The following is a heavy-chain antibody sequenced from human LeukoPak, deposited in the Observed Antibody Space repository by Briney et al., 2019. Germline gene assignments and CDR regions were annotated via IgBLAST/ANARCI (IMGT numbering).Heavy chain of an antibody. D-gene: IGHD5-24*01. Sequence: PGGSLRLSCAASGFTFHDYAMHWVGQAPGKGREWVAGVSWNSGSIGYADSVKGRFTISRDNAENSLYLQMNSLRAEDTALYYCAKDKVASNGDFFDYWGQGTLVTVSS. CDR2: VSWNSGSI. J-gene: IGHJ4*02. CDR3: AKDKVASNGDFFDY. V-gene: IGHV3-9*01. CDR1: GFTFHDYA.